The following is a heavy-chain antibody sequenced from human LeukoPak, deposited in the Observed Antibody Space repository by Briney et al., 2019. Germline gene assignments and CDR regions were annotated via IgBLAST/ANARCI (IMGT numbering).Heavy chain of an antibody. CDR1: GYTFTGYY. CDR3: ARDLETLAGGSGLITPSQD. V-gene: IGHV1-2*02. Sequence: GAAVKVSCKASGYTFTGYYMHWVRQAPGQGLEWMGWINPNSGGTNYAQKLQGRVTMTTDTSTSTAYMELRSLRSDDTAVYYCARDLETLAGGSGLITPSQDWGQGTLVTVSS. J-gene: IGHJ4*02. D-gene: IGHD3-16*01. CDR2: INPNSGGT.